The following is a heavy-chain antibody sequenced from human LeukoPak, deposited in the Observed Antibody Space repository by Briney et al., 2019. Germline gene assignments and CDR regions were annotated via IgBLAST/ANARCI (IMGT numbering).Heavy chain of an antibody. CDR3: ATSGGSNWFFDY. Sequence: GGSLRLSCAASGFTVSSNYMSWVRQGPGKGLEWVSLIYSGGSTFYADSVKGRFTISRDNSKNTLYLQMNSLRAEDTAVYYCATSGGSNWFFDYWGQGTLVTVSS. V-gene: IGHV3-53*01. D-gene: IGHD6-13*01. CDR1: GFTVSSNY. J-gene: IGHJ4*02. CDR2: IYSGGST.